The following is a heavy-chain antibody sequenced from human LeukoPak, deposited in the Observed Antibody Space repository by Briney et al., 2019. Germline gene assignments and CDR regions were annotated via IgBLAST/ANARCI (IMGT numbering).Heavy chain of an antibody. CDR1: GYTFTGYY. D-gene: IGHD6-13*01. Sequence: ASVKVSCKASGYTFTGYYMHWVRQAPGQGLEWMGRINPNSGGTNYAQKFQGRVTMTRDTSISTAYMELSRLRSDDTAVYYCARLEQLDFYMDVGGKGTTVTVSS. CDR3: ARLEQLDFYMDV. V-gene: IGHV1-2*06. CDR2: INPNSGGT. J-gene: IGHJ6*03.